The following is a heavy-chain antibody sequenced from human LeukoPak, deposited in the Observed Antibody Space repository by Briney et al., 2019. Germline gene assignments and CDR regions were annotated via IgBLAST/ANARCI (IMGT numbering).Heavy chain of an antibody. V-gene: IGHV4-39*01. CDR2: IYYSGST. CDR1: GGSISSSSYY. CDR3: ARPRGDYVEDAFDI. J-gene: IGHJ3*02. Sequence: SETLSLTCTVSGGSISSSSYYWGWIRQPPGKGLVWIGSIYYSGSTYYNPSLKSRVTISVDTSKNQFSLKLSSVTAADTAVYYCARPRGDYVEDAFDIWGQGTMVTVSS. D-gene: IGHD4-17*01.